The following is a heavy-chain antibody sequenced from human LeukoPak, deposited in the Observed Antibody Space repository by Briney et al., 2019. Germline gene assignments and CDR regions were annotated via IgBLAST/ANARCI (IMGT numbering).Heavy chain of an antibody. J-gene: IGHJ4*02. CDR1: GGSFSGYY. V-gene: IGHV4-34*01. Sequence: PSETLSLTCAVYGGSFSGYYWSWIRQPPGKGLEWIGEINHSGSTNYNPSLKSRVTISVDTSKNQFSLKLSSVTAADTAVYYCAGLVPAAGSNWGQGTLVTVSS. CDR2: INHSGST. CDR3: AGLVPAAGSN. D-gene: IGHD2-2*01.